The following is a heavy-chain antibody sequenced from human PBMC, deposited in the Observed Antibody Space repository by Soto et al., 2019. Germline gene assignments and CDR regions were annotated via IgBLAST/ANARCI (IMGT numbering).Heavy chain of an antibody. D-gene: IGHD3-10*01. V-gene: IGHV4-59*01. J-gene: IGHJ6*02. CDR2: VFHSGIT. CDR1: GGSITSYY. Sequence: SETLSLTCTVSGGSITSYYWSWIRQPPGEGLEWIGYVFHSGITGYNPSLKSRVTISVDASKNLFSLKLISVTAADTAVYYCARDTLTLWFGEKPPFYYGMDVWGQGTTVTVSS. CDR3: ARDTLTLWFGEKPPFYYGMDV.